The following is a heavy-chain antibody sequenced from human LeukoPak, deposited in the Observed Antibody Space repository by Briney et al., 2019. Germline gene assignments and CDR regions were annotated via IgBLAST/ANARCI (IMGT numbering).Heavy chain of an antibody. Sequence: PGGSLRLSCAASGFTFSSYAMSWVRQAPGKGLEWVSAISGSGGSTYYADSVKGRFTISRDNSKNTLYLQMNSLRAEDTAVYYCAKDRHYGSGINVFDPWGQGTLVTVSS. CDR3: AKDRHYGSGINVFDP. D-gene: IGHD3-10*01. CDR2: ISGSGGST. J-gene: IGHJ5*02. CDR1: GFTFSSYA. V-gene: IGHV3-23*01.